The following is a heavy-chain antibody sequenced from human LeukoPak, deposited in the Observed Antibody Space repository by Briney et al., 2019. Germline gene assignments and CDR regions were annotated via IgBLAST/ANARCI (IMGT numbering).Heavy chain of an antibody. Sequence: ASVKVSCKASGYTFTSYYMHWVRQAPGQGLEWMGIINPSGGSTSYAQKSQGRVTMTRDTSTSTVYMELSSLRSEDTAVYYCARVLSMFTMVRGVITDPYYYGMDVWGQGTTVTVSS. D-gene: IGHD3-10*01. CDR3: ARVLSMFTMVRGVITDPYYYGMDV. CDR2: INPSGGST. CDR1: GYTFTSYY. J-gene: IGHJ6*02. V-gene: IGHV1-46*01.